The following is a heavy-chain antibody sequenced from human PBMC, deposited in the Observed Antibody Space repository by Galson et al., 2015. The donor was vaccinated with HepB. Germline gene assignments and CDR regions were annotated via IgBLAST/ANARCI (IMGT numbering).Heavy chain of an antibody. CDR1: GDSVSSNSAA. V-gene: IGHV6-1*01. CDR3: ARGRRYSSGWYRGDAFDI. J-gene: IGHJ3*02. CDR2: TYYRSKWYN. D-gene: IGHD6-19*01. Sequence: AISGDSVSSNSAAWNWIRQSPSRGLEWLGRTYYRSKWYNDYAVSVKSRITINPDTSKNQFSLQLNSVTPEDTAVYYCARGRRYSSGWYRGDAFDIWGQGTMVTVSS.